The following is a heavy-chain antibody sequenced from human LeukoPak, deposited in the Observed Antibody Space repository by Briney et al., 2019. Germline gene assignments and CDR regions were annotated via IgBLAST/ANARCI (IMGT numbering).Heavy chain of an antibody. CDR1: GFTFSNYA. CDR3: AKKDYYDRSDPDQGY. Sequence: PGGSLRLSCAASGFTFSNYAMAWVRQAPGKGLEWVSGLSGSGSNTFYTDSLKGRFTISRDNPKNTLYLQMNSLRAEDTAVYYRAKKDYYDRSDPDQGYWGQGTLVTVSS. V-gene: IGHV3-23*01. D-gene: IGHD3-22*01. J-gene: IGHJ4*01. CDR2: LSGSGSNT.